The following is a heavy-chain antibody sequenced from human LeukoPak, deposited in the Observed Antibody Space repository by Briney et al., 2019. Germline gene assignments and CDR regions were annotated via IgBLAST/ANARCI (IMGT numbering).Heavy chain of an antibody. CDR3: AKGGPSLYDAFDI. V-gene: IGHV3-11*05. J-gene: IGHJ3*02. Sequence: GGSLRLSCAASGFTFSDYYMSWIRQAPGKGLERDSYIISSSYTNYADSVKGRFTISRDNSKNTLYMNMTSLRAENTAVYYCAKGGPSLYDAFDIWGQGTMVTVSS. CDR1: GFTFSDYY. CDR2: IISSSYT. D-gene: IGHD5-12*01.